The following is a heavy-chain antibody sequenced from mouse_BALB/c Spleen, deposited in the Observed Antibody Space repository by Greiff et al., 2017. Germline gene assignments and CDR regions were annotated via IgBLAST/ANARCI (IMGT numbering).Heavy chain of an antibody. V-gene: IGHV5-17*02. J-gene: IGHJ1*01. CDR3: ARGANWDGYFDV. CDR1: GFTFSSFG. CDR2: ISSGSSTI. Sequence: EVKLMESGGGLVQPGGSRKLSCAASGFTFSSFGMHWVRQAPEKGLEWVAYISSGSSTIYYADTVKGRFTISRDNPKNTLFLQMTSLRSEDTAMYYCARGANWDGYFDVWGAGTTVTVSS. D-gene: IGHD4-1*01.